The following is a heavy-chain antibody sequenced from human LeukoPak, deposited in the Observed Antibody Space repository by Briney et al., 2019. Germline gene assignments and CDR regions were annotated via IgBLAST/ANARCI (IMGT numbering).Heavy chain of an antibody. CDR3: ARAPAYCGGDCYFY. D-gene: IGHD2-21*02. CDR1: GYTFTGYY. V-gene: IGHV1-2*06. Sequence: GASVKVSCKATGYTFTGYYMHWVRQAPGQGLEGMGRINPNSGGTNYAQKFQGRVTMTRDTSITTAYMELSRLRSDDTAVYYCARAPAYCGGDCYFYWGQGTLVTVSS. J-gene: IGHJ4*02. CDR2: INPNSGGT.